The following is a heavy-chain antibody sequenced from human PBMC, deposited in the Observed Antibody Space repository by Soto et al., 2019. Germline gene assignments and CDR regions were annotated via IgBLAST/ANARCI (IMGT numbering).Heavy chain of an antibody. CDR3: ARVGAAAGTGEFDY. CDR2: IKQDGSEK. V-gene: IGHV3-7*01. CDR1: GFTFSSYW. D-gene: IGHD6-13*01. J-gene: IGHJ4*02. Sequence: GGSLRLSCAASGFTFSSYWMSWVRQAPGKGLEWVANIKQDGSEKYYVDSVKGRFTISRDNAKNSLYLQMNSLRAEDTAVYYCARVGAAAGTGEFDYWGQGTLVTVSS.